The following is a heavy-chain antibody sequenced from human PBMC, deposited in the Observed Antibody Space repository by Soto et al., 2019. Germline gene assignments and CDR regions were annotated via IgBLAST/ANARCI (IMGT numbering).Heavy chain of an antibody. J-gene: IGHJ4*02. D-gene: IGHD3-10*01. CDR1: GGTFSSYT. V-gene: IGHV1-69*02. Sequence: QVQLVQSGAEVKKPGSSVKVSCKASGGTFSSYTISWVRQAPGQGLEWMGRIIPILGIANYAQKFQGRVTITADKSTSTAYMELSSLRSEDTAVYYCAGTRGTLYYYGSGSYPYWGQGTLVTVSS. CDR2: IIPILGIA. CDR3: AGTRGTLYYYGSGSYPY.